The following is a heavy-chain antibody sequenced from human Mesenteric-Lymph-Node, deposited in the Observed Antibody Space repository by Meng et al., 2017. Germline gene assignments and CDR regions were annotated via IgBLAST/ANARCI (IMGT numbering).Heavy chain of an antibody. J-gene: IGHJ4*02. CDR1: GFTFSDYY. V-gene: IGHV3-11*01. D-gene: IGHD6-13*01. Sequence: GGSLRLSCAASGFTFSDYYMSWIRQAPGKGLEWVSFISSSGSTIYYADSVKGRFTISRDNAKNSLYLQMNSLRAEDTAVYYCAREGYSSSWYVDYWGQGTLVTVSS. CDR2: ISSSGSTI. CDR3: AREGYSSSWYVDY.